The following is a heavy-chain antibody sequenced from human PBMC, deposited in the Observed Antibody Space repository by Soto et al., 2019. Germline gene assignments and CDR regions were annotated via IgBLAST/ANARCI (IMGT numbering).Heavy chain of an antibody. Sequence: GGSLSLSCAASGFTFSSYAMRWVRQAPGKGLEWVSAISGSGGSTYYADSVKGRFTISRDNSKNTLYLQMNSLRAEDTAVYYWANGGRVLRFLEWLGYFQHWGQGTLVTVSS. CDR3: ANGGRVLRFLEWLGYFQH. CDR2: ISGSGGST. CDR1: GFTFSSYA. V-gene: IGHV3-23*01. J-gene: IGHJ1*01. D-gene: IGHD3-3*01.